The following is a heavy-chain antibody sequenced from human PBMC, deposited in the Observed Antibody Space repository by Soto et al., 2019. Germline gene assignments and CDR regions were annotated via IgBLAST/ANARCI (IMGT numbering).Heavy chain of an antibody. D-gene: IGHD3-3*01. J-gene: IGHJ5*02. Sequence: SETLSLTCAVYGGSFSGYYWSWIRQPPGKGLEWIGEINHSGSTNYNPSLKSRVTISVDTSKNQFSLKLSSVTAADTAVYYCARGDYDFWSGYYSHWFDPWGQGTLVTVSS. CDR2: INHSGST. V-gene: IGHV4-34*01. CDR1: GGSFSGYY. CDR3: ARGDYDFWSGYYSHWFDP.